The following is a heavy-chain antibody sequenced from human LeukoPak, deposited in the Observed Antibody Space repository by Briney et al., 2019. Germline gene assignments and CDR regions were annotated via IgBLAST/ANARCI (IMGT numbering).Heavy chain of an antibody. D-gene: IGHD1-26*01. V-gene: IGHV3-21*01. CDR3: ARDLIVGATNWFDP. CDR1: GFTFSSYS. Sequence: GGSLRLSCAASGFTFSSYSMNWVRQAPGKGLEWVSSISSSSSYIYYADSVKGRFTISRDNAKNSLYLQMNSLRAEDTAVYYCARDLIVGATNWFDPWGQGTLVTVSS. J-gene: IGHJ5*02. CDR2: ISSSSSYI.